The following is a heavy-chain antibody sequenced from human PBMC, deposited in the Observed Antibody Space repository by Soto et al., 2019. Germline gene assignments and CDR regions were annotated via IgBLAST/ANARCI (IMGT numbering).Heavy chain of an antibody. Sequence: GASVNVSCKASGGTFSSYAISWVRQAPGQRLEWMGGIIPIFGTANYAQKFQGRVTITADESTSTAYMELSSLRSEDTAVYYCARGLCITIFGVAEMDVWGQGTTVTVSS. CDR3: ARGLCITIFGVAEMDV. CDR2: IIPIFGTA. CDR1: GGTFSSYA. J-gene: IGHJ6*02. D-gene: IGHD3-3*01. V-gene: IGHV1-69*13.